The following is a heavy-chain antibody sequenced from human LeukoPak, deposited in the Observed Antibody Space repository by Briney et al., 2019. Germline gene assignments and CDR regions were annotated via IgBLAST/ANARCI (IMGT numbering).Heavy chain of an antibody. Sequence: GGSLRLSCAASGFTFSSYGIHWVRQAPGKGLEWVAVISYDGNNKYSADSVKGRFTISRDNSKNTLYLQMNSLRAEDTAVYYCARDRDMAAAGYYFDYWGQGTLVTVSS. CDR1: GFTFSSYG. D-gene: IGHD6-13*01. V-gene: IGHV3-30*03. J-gene: IGHJ4*02. CDR2: ISYDGNNK. CDR3: ARDRDMAAAGYYFDY.